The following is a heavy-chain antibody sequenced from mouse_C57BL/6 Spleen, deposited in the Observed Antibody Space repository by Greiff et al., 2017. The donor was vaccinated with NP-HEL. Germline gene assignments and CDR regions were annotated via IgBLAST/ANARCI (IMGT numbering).Heavy chain of an antibody. D-gene: IGHD1-1*01. CDR3: VYGSSYDYAMDY. CDR1: GYTFTSYW. J-gene: IGHJ4*01. CDR2: INPSNGGT. V-gene: IGHV1-53*01. Sequence: QVQLQQPGTELVKPGASVKLSCKASGYTFTSYWMHWVKQRPGQGLEWIGNINPSNGGTNYNEKFKSKATLTVDKSSSTSYMQLSSLTSEDSAVYYCVYGSSYDYAMDYWGQGTSVTVSS.